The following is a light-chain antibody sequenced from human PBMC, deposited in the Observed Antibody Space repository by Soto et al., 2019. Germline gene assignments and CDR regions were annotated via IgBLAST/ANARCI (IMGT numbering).Light chain of an antibody. V-gene: IGLV2-14*01. CDR2: DVS. Sequence: QSVLTQPASVSGSPGQSITISCTGTSSDVGGYNYVSWYQQHPGKAPKLMIYDVSNRPSGVYNRFSGSKSGNTASLTFSGLQAEDEADYYCSSYTSSSTLVVFGGGTKLTVL. J-gene: IGLJ2*01. CDR3: SSYTSSSTLVV. CDR1: SSDVGGYNY.